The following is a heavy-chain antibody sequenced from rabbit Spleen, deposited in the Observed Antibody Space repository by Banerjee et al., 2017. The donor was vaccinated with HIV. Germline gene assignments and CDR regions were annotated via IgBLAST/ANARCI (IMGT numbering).Heavy chain of an antibody. CDR2: IAGSSSGFT. CDR1: GFSFSSSDY. CDR3: ARDTGSSFSRYGMDL. D-gene: IGHD8-1*01. J-gene: IGHJ6*01. Sequence: QSLEESGGGLVQPEGSLALTCKASGFSFSSSDYICWVRQAPGKGLEWISCIAGSSSGFTYSATWAKGRFTISKTSSTTVTLQMTSLTVADTATYFCARDTGSSFSRYGMDLWGPGHPGHRL. V-gene: IGHV1S40*01.